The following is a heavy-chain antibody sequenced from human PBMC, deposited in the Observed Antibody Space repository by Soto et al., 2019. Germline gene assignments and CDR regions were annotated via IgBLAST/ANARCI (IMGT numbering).Heavy chain of an antibody. Sequence: GGSLRLSCAASGFTFSDYYMSWIRQAPGKGLEWVSYISSSGSTIYYADSVKGRFTISRDNAKNSLYLQMNSLRAEDTAVYYCARDRLKFGTTFAFDIWGQGTMVTVSS. CDR2: ISSSGSTI. D-gene: IGHD1-1*01. CDR3: ARDRLKFGTTFAFDI. V-gene: IGHV3-11*01. J-gene: IGHJ3*02. CDR1: GFTFSDYY.